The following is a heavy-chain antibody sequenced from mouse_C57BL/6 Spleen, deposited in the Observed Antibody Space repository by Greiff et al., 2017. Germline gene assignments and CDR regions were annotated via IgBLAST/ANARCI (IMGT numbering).Heavy chain of an antibody. D-gene: IGHD1-1*01. Sequence: QVHVKQSGAELVRPGSSVKLSCKASGYTFTSYWLHWVKQRPIQGLEWIGNIDPSDSETHYNQKFKDKATLTVDKSSSTAYMQLSSLTSEDSAVYYCARGYGPGYFDYWGQGTTLTVSS. V-gene: IGHV1-52*01. CDR3: ARGYGPGYFDY. J-gene: IGHJ2*01. CDR2: IDPSDSET. CDR1: GYTFTSYW.